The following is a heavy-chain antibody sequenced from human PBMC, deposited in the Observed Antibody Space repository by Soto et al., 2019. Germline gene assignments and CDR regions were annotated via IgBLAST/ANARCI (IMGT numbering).Heavy chain of an antibody. J-gene: IGHJ6*02. Sequence: SETLSLTCTVSGGSISGGYSWTWIRQSPGKGLEWIGYTYQSGSAYYNPSLKSRVTISVDRSKNQFSLNLTSVTAADTAVYYCARDYYGMDVWGQGTTVTVSS. V-gene: IGHV4-30-2*06. CDR1: GGSISGGYS. CDR2: TYQSGSA. CDR3: ARDYYGMDV.